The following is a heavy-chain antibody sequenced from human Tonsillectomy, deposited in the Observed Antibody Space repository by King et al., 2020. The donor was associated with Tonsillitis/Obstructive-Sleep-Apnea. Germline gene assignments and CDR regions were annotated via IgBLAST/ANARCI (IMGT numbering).Heavy chain of an antibody. CDR3: AREISGCSGGRCYFDY. CDR1: GYTFTGYY. J-gene: IGHJ4*02. V-gene: IGHV1-2*06. CDR2: INPNSGGT. Sequence: QLVQSGAEVKKPGASVKVSCMASGYTFTGYYMHWGRQAPGQGLEWMGRINPNSGGTNYAQKFQGSGTMTRDTSSRTAYMELSRLRSDDTAGYYWAREISGCSGGRCYFDYWGQGTLVTVSS. D-gene: IGHD2-15*01.